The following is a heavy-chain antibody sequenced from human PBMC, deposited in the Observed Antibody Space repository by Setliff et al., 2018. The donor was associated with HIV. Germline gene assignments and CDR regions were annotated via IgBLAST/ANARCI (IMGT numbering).Heavy chain of an antibody. D-gene: IGHD3-22*01. CDR1: GFTLSDYE. J-gene: IGHJ4*02. V-gene: IGHV3-48*03. Sequence: GGSLRLSCAASGFTLSDYEMNWVRQAPGKGPEWISFIASASSSTYYVDSVKGRFTISRDNAKDSLYLQMNSLRGEDTAVYYCAGSRGYFVKAEWGQGTLVTVSS. CDR3: AGSRGYFVKAE. CDR2: IASASSST.